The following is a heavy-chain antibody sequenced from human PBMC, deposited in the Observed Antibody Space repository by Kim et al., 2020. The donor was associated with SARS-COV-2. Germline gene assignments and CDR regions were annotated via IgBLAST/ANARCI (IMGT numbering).Heavy chain of an antibody. CDR1: GGSISSHY. Sequence: SETLSLTCTASGGSISSHYWSWIRQPPGKGLEWIGYIYYSGSTNYNPSHRSRVTISVDTSKNQFSLKLSSVTAADTAVYYCARDHRQWLGLARNWYFDLWGRGTLVTVS. D-gene: IGHD6-19*01. J-gene: IGHJ2*01. V-gene: IGHV4-59*11. CDR3: ARDHRQWLGLARNWYFDL. CDR2: IYYSGST.